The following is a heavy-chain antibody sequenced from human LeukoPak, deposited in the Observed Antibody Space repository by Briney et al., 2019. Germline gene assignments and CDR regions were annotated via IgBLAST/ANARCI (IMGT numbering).Heavy chain of an antibody. CDR1: GFTFSSYS. D-gene: IGHD2-21*01. CDR3: AKDWGGPYYYYYMDV. Sequence: PGGSLRLSCAASGFTFSSYSMNWVRQAPGKGLEWVSSISSSSSYIYYADSVKGRFTISRDNAKNSLYLQMNSLRAEDTAVYYCAKDWGGPYYYYYMDVWGKGTTVTISS. CDR2: ISSSSSYI. J-gene: IGHJ6*03. V-gene: IGHV3-21*01.